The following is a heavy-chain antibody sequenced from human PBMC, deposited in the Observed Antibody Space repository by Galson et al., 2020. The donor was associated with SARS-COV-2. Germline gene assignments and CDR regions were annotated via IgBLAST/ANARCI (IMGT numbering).Heavy chain of an antibody. J-gene: IGHJ3*02. D-gene: IGHD4-17*01. Sequence: SQTLSLTFAVSGTSISSGSYSWNWIRQPPGKGLEWLGYISHSGATYYNPSLKSRVTISGDRSKNQFSLRLSSVTAADTAVYYCARLHYGEYAPEAFDIWGPGTRVTVAS. CDR3: ARLHYGEYAPEAFDI. CDR1: GTSISSGSYS. CDR2: ISHSGAT. V-gene: IGHV4-30-2*01.